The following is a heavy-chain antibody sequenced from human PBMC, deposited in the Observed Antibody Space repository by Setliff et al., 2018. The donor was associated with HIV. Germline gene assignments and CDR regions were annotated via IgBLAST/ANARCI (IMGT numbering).Heavy chain of an antibody. CDR3: ARGRGPWGGDAIDI. D-gene: IGHD3-16*01. V-gene: IGHV4-34*01. CDR1: GGSFSGYY. CDR2: INHSGST. J-gene: IGHJ3*02. Sequence: KTSETLSLTCAVYGGSFSGYYWSWIRQPPGKGLEWIGEINHSGSTNYNPSLKSRVTISVDTSKNQFSLKLSSVTAADTAVYYCARGRGPWGGDAIDIWGQGTMVTVSS.